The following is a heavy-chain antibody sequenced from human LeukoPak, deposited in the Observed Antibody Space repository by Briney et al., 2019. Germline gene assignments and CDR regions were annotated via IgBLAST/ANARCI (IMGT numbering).Heavy chain of an antibody. D-gene: IGHD6-19*01. V-gene: IGHV4-34*01. CDR1: GGSLSGYY. CDR2: INHSGST. CDR3: ARGESSGWYPFDL. J-gene: IGHJ2*01. Sequence: SETLSLNCAVYGGSLSGYYWSWLRQPPGKGLEWIGEINHSGSTNYNPSLKSQVTISVDTSKNQFSLKLSSVTAADTAVYYCARGESSGWYPFDLWGRGTLVTVSS.